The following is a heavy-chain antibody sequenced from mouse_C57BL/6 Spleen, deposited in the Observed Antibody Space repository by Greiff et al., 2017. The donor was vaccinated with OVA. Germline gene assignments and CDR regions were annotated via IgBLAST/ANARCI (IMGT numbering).Heavy chain of an antibody. CDR2: IYPRSGNT. V-gene: IGHV1-81*01. D-gene: IGHD1-1*01. Sequence: VQRVESGAELARPGASVTLSCKASGYTFTSYGISWVKQRTGQGLEWIGAIYPRSGNTYYNEKFKGKATLTADKSSSTAYMELRSLTSEDSAVYFGEITTVVATDYWGQGTTLTVSS. J-gene: IGHJ2*01. CDR3: EITTVVATDY. CDR1: GYTFTSYG.